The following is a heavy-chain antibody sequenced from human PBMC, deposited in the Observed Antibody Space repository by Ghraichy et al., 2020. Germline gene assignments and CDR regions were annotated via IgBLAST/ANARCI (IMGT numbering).Heavy chain of an antibody. CDR2: VYYTGST. J-gene: IGHJ5*02. CDR3: ARVAVAAFLGDWFDP. Sequence: SETLSLTFSFSGGSIGTDYWGWIRQPPVKGLEWIGYVYYTGSTSYNPSLKSRLTISVDTSKNQFSLKLASVTAADTAVYYCARVAVAAFLGDWFDPWGQGTLVTGSS. CDR1: GGSIGTDY. D-gene: IGHD3-3*02. V-gene: IGHV4-59*01.